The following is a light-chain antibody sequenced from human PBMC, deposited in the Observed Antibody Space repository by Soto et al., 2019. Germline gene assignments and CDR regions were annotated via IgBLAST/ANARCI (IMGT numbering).Light chain of an antibody. CDR1: QNINTW. Sequence: DIQMTQSPSTLSASVGDRITITCRASQNINTWLAWYQQIPGKAPKLLIYAGSTLQRGVPSRFSGSGSGTEFTLTISSLQPDDFATFYCQHYKTYSRTFGQGTTVEVK. V-gene: IGKV1-5*03. CDR3: QHYKTYSRT. CDR2: AGS. J-gene: IGKJ1*01.